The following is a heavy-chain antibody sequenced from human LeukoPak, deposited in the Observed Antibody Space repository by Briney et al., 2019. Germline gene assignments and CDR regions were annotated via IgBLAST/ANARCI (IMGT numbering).Heavy chain of an antibody. CDR3: TRKSGGSQRKMDDWFDP. D-gene: IGHD3-10*01. J-gene: IGHJ5*02. CDR2: ISNDGTYK. Sequence: PGGSLRLSCAASGFTFSSYAMHWVRQAPDKGLEYVAVISNDGTYKYYGASVKGRFTISRDNSKNTLYLQMDSLRSEDTAVYSCTRKSGGSQRKMDDWFDPWGQGTLVTVSS. CDR1: GFTFSSYA. V-gene: IGHV3-30*04.